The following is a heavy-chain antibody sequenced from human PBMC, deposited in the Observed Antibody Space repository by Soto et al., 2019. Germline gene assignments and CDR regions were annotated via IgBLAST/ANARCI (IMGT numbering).Heavy chain of an antibody. CDR2: IKEDGSDK. J-gene: IGHJ4*02. CDR1: GFTFNTQW. D-gene: IGHD6-25*01. Sequence: GGSLRLSCVASGFTFNTQWMSWVRQAPGKGLEWVANIKEDGSDKYYVDSVKGRFTISRDNAKNLLYLQMNSLGAGDTAMYYCARFTRGSSGDYWGQGTLVTAPQ. V-gene: IGHV3-7*01. CDR3: ARFTRGSSGDY.